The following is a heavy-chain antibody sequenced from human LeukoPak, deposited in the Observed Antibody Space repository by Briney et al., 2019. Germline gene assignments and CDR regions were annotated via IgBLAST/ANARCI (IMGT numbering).Heavy chain of an antibody. J-gene: IGHJ4*02. CDR2: MNPNSGNT. CDR3: ARDSPYDSSGWYYFDY. Sequence: GASVKVSCKASGYTFTSYDINWVRQATGQGLEWMGWMNPNSGNTNYAQKLQGRVTMTSDTSSSTAYMELRSLRSDDTAVYYCARDSPYDSSGWYYFDYWGQGTLVTVSS. V-gene: IGHV1-18*01. D-gene: IGHD3-22*01. CDR1: GYTFTSYD.